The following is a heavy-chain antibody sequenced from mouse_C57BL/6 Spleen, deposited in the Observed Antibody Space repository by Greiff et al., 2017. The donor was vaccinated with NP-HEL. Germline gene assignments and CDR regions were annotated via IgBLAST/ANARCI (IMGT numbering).Heavy chain of an antibody. CDR1: GYSFTGYY. CDR2: INPSTGGT. Sequence: VHVKQSGPELVKPGASVKISCKASGYSFTGYYMNWVKQSPEKSLEWIGEINPSTGGTTYNQKFKAKATLTVDKSSSTAYMQLKSLTSEDSAVYYCARFSYYGSSYLDYWGQGTTLTVSS. D-gene: IGHD1-1*01. V-gene: IGHV1-42*01. CDR3: ARFSYYGSSYLDY. J-gene: IGHJ2*01.